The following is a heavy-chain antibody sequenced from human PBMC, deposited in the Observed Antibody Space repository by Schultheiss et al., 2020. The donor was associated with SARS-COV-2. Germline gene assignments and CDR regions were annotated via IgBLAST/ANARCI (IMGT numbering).Heavy chain of an antibody. CDR1: GFTFSNAW. J-gene: IGHJ6*03. Sequence: GGSLRLSCAASGFTFSNAWMSWVRQAPGKGLEWVSAISGSGGSTYYADSVKGRFTISRDNSKNTLYLQMNSLRAEDTAIYYCAKRNYYYYHMDVWGKGTTVTVSS. CDR3: AKRNYYYYHMDV. V-gene: IGHV3-23*01. CDR2: ISGSGGST.